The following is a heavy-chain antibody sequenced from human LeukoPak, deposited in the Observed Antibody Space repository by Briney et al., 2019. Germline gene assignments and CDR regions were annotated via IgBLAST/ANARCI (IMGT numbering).Heavy chain of an antibody. Sequence: GASVTVSCTTSGYRFTTYSIHWGRQAPGQGLEWMGVINPKGDITTYAQSFQGRVTMATDTSTATVYMELSGLRSEDTAIYYCARKWSSRDWFDPWGQGTLLTVSS. CDR1: GYRFTTYS. J-gene: IGHJ5*02. D-gene: IGHD2-8*01. CDR3: ARKWSSRDWFDP. CDR2: INPKGDIT. V-gene: IGHV1-46*01.